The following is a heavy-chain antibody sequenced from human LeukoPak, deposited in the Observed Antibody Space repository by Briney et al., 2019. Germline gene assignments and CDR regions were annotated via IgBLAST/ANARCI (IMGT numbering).Heavy chain of an antibody. CDR3: ARHRPEYSSSSGYYYYMDV. Sequence: SETLSLTCTVSGGSISSSSYYWGRIRQPPGKGLEWIGSIYYSGSTYYNPSLKSRATISEDTSKNQFSLRLSSVTAADTAVYYCARHRPEYSSSSGYYYYMDVWGKGTTVTVSS. CDR2: IYYSGST. CDR1: GGSISSSSYY. V-gene: IGHV4-39*01. J-gene: IGHJ6*03. D-gene: IGHD6-6*01.